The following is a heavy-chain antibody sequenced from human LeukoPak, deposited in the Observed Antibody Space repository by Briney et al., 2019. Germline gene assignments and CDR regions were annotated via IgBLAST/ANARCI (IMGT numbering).Heavy chain of an antibody. Sequence: GGSLRLSCAASGFTFSSYSMNWVRQAPGKGLEWVSSISSSSSYIYYADSVKGRFTISGDNAKNSLYLQMNSLRAEDTAVYYCARTNDYGDSIPDYWGQGTLVTVSS. J-gene: IGHJ4*02. CDR1: GFTFSSYS. D-gene: IGHD4-17*01. CDR3: ARTNDYGDSIPDY. CDR2: ISSSSSYI. V-gene: IGHV3-21*01.